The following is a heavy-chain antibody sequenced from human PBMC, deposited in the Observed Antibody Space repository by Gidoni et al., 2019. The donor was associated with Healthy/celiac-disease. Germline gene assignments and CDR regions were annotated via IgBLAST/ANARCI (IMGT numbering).Heavy chain of an antibody. Sequence: QVQLVESGGGLVKPGGSLRLSCAASGFTFSDSYMSWIRQVPGKGLEWGSYISSSGSTIYYADSVKGRFTISRDNAKNSLYLQMNSLRAEDTAVYYCARAGYYYDSSGYYPFDYWDQGTLVTVSS. CDR1: GFTFSDSY. D-gene: IGHD3-22*01. J-gene: IGHJ4*02. CDR3: ARAGYYYDSSGYYPFDY. CDR2: ISSSGSTI. V-gene: IGHV3-11*01.